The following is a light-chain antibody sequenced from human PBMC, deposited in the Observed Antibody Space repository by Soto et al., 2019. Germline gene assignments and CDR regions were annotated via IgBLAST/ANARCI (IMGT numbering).Light chain of an antibody. V-gene: IGLV2-14*01. CDR1: SSDVGGYNY. Sequence: QSALTQPASVSGSPGQSITISCTGTSSDVGGYNYVSWFQQYPGKAPKLTIYDVNNRPSGVSSRFSGSKSGNTASLTISGLQAEDEADYYCSSYTSISTVVLGGGTKVTVL. CDR2: DVN. J-gene: IGLJ2*01. CDR3: SSYTSISTVV.